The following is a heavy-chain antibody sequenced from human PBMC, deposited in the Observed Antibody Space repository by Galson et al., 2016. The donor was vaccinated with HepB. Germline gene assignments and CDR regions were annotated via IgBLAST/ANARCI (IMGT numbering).Heavy chain of an antibody. J-gene: IGHJ4*02. CDR3: AKDGYISTQLGFFES. D-gene: IGHD5-12*01. V-gene: IGHV3-23*01. CDR2: LGGSGVNK. CDR1: GFNFSKYA. Sequence: SLRLSCAASGFNFSKYAMSWVRKAPGRGLEWVSGLGGSGVNKYYTDSVKGRFTISRDNSKNTVYLQLSGLRGEDTGMYYCAKDGYISTQLGFFESWGQGILVSVSS.